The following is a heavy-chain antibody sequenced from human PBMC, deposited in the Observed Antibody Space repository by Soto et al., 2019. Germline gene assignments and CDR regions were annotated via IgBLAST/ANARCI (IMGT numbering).Heavy chain of an antibody. Sequence: PLETLSLTCSVSGGSVRTGGYHWSWIRQPPGKGLEWIGFIPNNGSPDYNPSLKSRVVVSIDRSKNQFSLKVNSVTAADTAVYFCARIGWGGDSWGQGTLVTVSS. J-gene: IGHJ4*02. CDR2: IPNNGSP. D-gene: IGHD7-27*01. CDR3: ARIGWGGDS. CDR1: GGSVRTGGYH. V-gene: IGHV4-61*08.